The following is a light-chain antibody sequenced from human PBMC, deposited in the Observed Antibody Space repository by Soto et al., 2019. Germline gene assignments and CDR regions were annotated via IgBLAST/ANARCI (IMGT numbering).Light chain of an antibody. CDR3: QQYGTSPRT. CDR2: GAS. J-gene: IGKJ1*01. V-gene: IGKV3-20*01. CDR1: QSIFSNY. Sequence: EVMLTQSPGTLSLSPGERATLSCRASQSIFSNYLAWYQQKSGQAPRLLIYGASNRATGIPDRFSGSGSGTAVTLTISRLEPDDFAVYYWQQYGTSPRTFGQGTQVEVK.